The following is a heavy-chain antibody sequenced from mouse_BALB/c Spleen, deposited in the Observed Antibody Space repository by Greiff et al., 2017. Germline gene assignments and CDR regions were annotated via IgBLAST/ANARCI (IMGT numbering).Heavy chain of an antibody. CDR1: GFTFSSYA. V-gene: IGHV5-6-5*01. D-gene: IGHD2-12*01. J-gene: IGHJ2*01. Sequence: EVMLVESGGGLVKPGGSLKLSCAASGFTFSSYAMSWVRQTPEKRLEWVASISSGGSTYYPDSVKGRFTISRDNARNILYLQMSSLRSEDTAMYYCARKELLLYFDYWGQGTTLTVSS. CDR2: ISSGGST. CDR3: ARKELLLYFDY.